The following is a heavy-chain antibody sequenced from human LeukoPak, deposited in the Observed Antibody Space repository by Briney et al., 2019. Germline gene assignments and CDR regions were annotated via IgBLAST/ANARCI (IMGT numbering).Heavy chain of an antibody. CDR2: ISGSGGST. CDR1: GFTFSSYA. D-gene: IGHD6-6*01. Sequence: PGGSLRLSCAASGFTFSSYALSWVRQAPGKGLEWVSAISGSGGSTYYADSVKGRFTISRDNSKNTLYLQMNSLRAEDTAVYYCAKKSSSWVFYFDYWGQGTLVTVSS. CDR3: AKKSSSWVFYFDY. V-gene: IGHV3-23*01. J-gene: IGHJ4*02.